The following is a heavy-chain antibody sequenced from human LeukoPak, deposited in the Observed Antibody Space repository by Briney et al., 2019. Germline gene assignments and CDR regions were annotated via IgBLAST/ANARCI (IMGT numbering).Heavy chain of an antibody. V-gene: IGHV3-7*03. D-gene: IGHD3-16*01. CDR3: AKSSAPGGYYYYMDV. Sequence: GGSLRLSCAASGFTFSSYWMSWVRQAPGKGLEWVANIKQDGSEKYYVDSVKGRFTISRDNAKNSLYLQMNSLRAEDMALYYCAKSSAPGGYYYYMDVWGKGTTVTVSS. CDR1: GFTFSSYW. J-gene: IGHJ6*03. CDR2: IKQDGSEK.